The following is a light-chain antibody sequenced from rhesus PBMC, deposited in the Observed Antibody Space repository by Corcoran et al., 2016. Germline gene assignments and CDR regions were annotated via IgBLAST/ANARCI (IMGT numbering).Light chain of an antibody. CDR3: QQHNSYPPT. Sequence: DIQMTQSPSSLSASVGDTVTITRRASQGISNYLAWYQQKPGKAPKPLIYSASNLESGVPSRFSGSGSWTDFTLTISSLQPEDFATYYSQQHNSYPPTFGQGTKVEIK. CDR1: QGISNY. CDR2: SAS. V-gene: IGKV1S14*01. J-gene: IGKJ1*01.